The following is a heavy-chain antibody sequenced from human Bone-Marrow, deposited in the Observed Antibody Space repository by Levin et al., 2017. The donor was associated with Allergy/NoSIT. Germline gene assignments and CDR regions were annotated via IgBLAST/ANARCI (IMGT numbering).Heavy chain of an antibody. J-gene: IGHJ6*02. CDR3: TTPHPYNSQLTGYFGLDV. D-gene: IGHD1-14*01. CDR2: IKGKREGETV. Sequence: AGGSLRLSCVASGFSVTDAWVTWVRQSPGRAPEWVGRIKGKREGETVEYVAAVKGRFIISREDSQNTLSLQMSRLRTDDPALYYCTTPHPYNSQLTGYFGLDVWGQGTAVTVSS. CDR1: GFSVTDAW. V-gene: IGHV3-15*01.